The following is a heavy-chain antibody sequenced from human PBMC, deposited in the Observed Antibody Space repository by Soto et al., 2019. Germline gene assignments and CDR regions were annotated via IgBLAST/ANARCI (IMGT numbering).Heavy chain of an antibody. CDR1: GFTFSDYY. D-gene: IGHD6-19*01. Sequence: QVQLVESGGGLVKPGGSLRLSCAASGFTFSDYYMSWIRQAPGKGLEWVSYISSSGSTIYYADSVKGRLTISRDNAKNSLYLQMNSLRAEDTAVYYCAAQQTQWLVPDTFDYWGQGTLVTVSS. V-gene: IGHV3-11*01. CDR3: AAQQTQWLVPDTFDY. CDR2: ISSSGSTI. J-gene: IGHJ4*02.